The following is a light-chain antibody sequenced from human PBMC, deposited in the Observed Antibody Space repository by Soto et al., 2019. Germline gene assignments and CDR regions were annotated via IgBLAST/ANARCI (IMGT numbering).Light chain of an antibody. V-gene: IGLV2-14*03. CDR2: DVS. J-gene: IGLJ1*01. CDR3: SSYASSSTYV. Sequence: QSALTQPASVSGSPGQSITISCTGTSSDVGGYNYVSWYQQHPGKAPKLMLYDVSNRTSGVSNRFSGSKSGNSASLTISGLQAEDEADYYCSSYASSSTYVFGTGTKVTVL. CDR1: SSDVGGYNY.